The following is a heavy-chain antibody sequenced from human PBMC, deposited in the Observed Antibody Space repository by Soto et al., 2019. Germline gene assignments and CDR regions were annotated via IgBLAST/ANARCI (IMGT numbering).Heavy chain of an antibody. CDR3: ARPLYSYGPMDV. D-gene: IGHD5-18*01. CDR2: IYYSGST. CDR1: GGSVSSGSYY. Sequence: QVQLQESGPGLVKSSETLSLTCTVSGGSVSSGSYYWSWIRQPPGKGLEWIGYIYYSGSTNYNPSLKSRVTISVDTSKNQFSLKLSSVTAADTAVYYCARPLYSYGPMDVWGQGTTVTVSS. J-gene: IGHJ6*02. V-gene: IGHV4-61*01.